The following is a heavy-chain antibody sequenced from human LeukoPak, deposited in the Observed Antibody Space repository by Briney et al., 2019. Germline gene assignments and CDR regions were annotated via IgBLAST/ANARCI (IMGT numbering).Heavy chain of an antibody. Sequence: SETLSLTCAVYGGSFSGYYWSWIRQPPGKGLEWIGEINHSGSTNYNPSLKSRVTISVDTSKNQFSLKLSSVTAADTAVYNCARSWDYDSSGYYYVDYWGQGTLVTVSS. D-gene: IGHD3-22*01. V-gene: IGHV4-34*01. CDR3: ARSWDYDSSGYYYVDY. CDR2: INHSGST. CDR1: GGSFSGYY. J-gene: IGHJ4*02.